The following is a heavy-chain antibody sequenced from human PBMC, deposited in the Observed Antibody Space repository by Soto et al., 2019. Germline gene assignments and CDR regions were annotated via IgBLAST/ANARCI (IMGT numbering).Heavy chain of an antibody. D-gene: IGHD3-10*01. Sequence: GGSLRLSCAASGFTFSSYSMNWVRQAPGKGLEWVSYISGSSSTIYYADSVKGRFTISRDNAKNSLYLQMNSLRAEDTAVYYCARDRYYGSGSYSEFDYWGQGTLVTVSS. V-gene: IGHV3-48*01. CDR2: ISGSSSTI. J-gene: IGHJ4*02. CDR1: GFTFSSYS. CDR3: ARDRYYGSGSYSEFDY.